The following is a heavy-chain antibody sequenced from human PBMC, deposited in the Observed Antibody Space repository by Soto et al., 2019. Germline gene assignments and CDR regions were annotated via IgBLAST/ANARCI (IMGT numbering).Heavy chain of an antibody. Sequence: GSLRLSCAASGCTFSNYAMSWVRQAPGKGLEWVSAISGSGGSTYYADSVKGRFTISRDNSKNTLYLQMNSLRAEDTAVYYCANGGAARPNYYYGMDVWGQGSTVTVS. CDR3: ANGGAARPNYYYGMDV. J-gene: IGHJ6*02. CDR1: GCTFSNYA. CDR2: ISGSGGST. D-gene: IGHD6-6*01. V-gene: IGHV3-23*01.